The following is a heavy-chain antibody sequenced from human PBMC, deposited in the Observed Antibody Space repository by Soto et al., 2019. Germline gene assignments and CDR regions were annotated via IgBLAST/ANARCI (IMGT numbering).Heavy chain of an antibody. CDR3: AKALPEKKIGDRGSWFDP. CDR2: ISGSGGST. Sequence: EVQLLESGGGLVQPGGSLRLSCAASGFTFSSYAMSWVRQAPGKGLEWVSAISGSGGSTYYADSVKGRFTISRDNSKNTLYLQMNSLRDEDTAVYYCAKALPEKKIGDRGSWFDPWGQGTLVTVSS. V-gene: IGHV3-23*01. D-gene: IGHD3-10*01. J-gene: IGHJ5*02. CDR1: GFTFSSYA.